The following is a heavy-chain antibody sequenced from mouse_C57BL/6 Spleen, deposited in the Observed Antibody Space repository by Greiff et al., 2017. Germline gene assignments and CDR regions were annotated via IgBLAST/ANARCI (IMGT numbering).Heavy chain of an antibody. V-gene: IGHV14-4*01. D-gene: IGHD2-1*01. CDR1: GFNIKDDY. CDR3: TTNGNYPAWFAY. CDR2: IDPENGDT. Sequence: VQLQQSGAELVRPGASVKLSCTASGFNIKDDYMHWVKQRPEQGLEWIGWIDPENGDTEYASKFQGKATITADTSSNTAYLQLSSLTSEDTAVYYCTTNGNYPAWFAYWGQGTLVTVSA. J-gene: IGHJ3*01.